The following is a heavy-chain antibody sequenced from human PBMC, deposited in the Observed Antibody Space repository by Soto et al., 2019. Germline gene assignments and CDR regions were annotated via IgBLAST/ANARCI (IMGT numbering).Heavy chain of an antibody. CDR1: GGSFSGYY. V-gene: IGHV4-34*01. Sequence: SETLSLTCAVYGGSFSGYYWSWIRPPPGKGLEWIGEINHSGSTNYNPSLKSRVTISVDTSKNQFSLKLSSVTAADTAVYYCARGLGGVATITSYWFDPWGQGTLVTVSS. CDR2: INHSGST. J-gene: IGHJ5*02. D-gene: IGHD5-12*01. CDR3: ARGLGGVATITSYWFDP.